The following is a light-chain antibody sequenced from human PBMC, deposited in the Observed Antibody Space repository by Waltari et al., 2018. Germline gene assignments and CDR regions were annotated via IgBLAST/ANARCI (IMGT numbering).Light chain of an antibody. Sequence: QSVLTQPPSASGTPGQRGTISCSGSSSNIGSNTVNWYQQPPGTAPKLLIYSNNQRPSGVPDRVSGSKSGTSASLAISGLQSEDEADYYCAAWDDSLNGWVFGGGTKLTVL. V-gene: IGLV1-44*01. CDR2: SNN. J-gene: IGLJ3*02. CDR1: SSNIGSNT. CDR3: AAWDDSLNGWV.